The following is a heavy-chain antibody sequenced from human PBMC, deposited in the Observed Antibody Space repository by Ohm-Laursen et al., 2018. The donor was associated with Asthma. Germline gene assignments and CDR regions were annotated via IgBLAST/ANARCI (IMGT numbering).Heavy chain of an antibody. J-gene: IGHJ4*02. CDR2: IIPIFGTA. D-gene: IGHD2-21*01. V-gene: IGHV1-69*13. Sequence: SVKVSCKASGGTFSSYAISWVRQAPGQGLEWMGGIIPIFGTANYAQKFQGRVTITADESTSTAYMELSSLRSEDTAVYYCAREGHCGGDCYDYWGQGTLVTVSS. CDR3: AREGHCGGDCYDY. CDR1: GGTFSSYA.